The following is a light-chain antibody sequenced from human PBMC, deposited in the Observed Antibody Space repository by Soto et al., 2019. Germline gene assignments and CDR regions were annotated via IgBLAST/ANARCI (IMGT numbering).Light chain of an antibody. CDR3: SSYTSSSPV. CDR2: DVS. V-gene: IGLV2-14*01. J-gene: IGLJ2*01. CDR1: SSDVGGYNY. Sequence: QSVLTQPASVSGSPGQSITISCTGTSSDVGGYNYVSWYQQHPGKAPKLMIFDVSDRPSGVSNRFSGSKSGNTAFLTISGLQAGDEADYYCSSYTSSSPVFGGGTKLTVL.